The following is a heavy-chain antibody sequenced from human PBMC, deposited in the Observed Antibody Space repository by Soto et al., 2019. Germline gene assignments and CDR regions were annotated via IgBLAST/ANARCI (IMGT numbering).Heavy chain of an antibody. V-gene: IGHV4-31*03. D-gene: IGHD6-6*01. CDR3: ARRASSGRDPFYFDY. CDR1: GGSISGGGGYY. CDR2: IYYSGST. J-gene: IGHJ4*02. Sequence: QVHLQESGPGLVKASQTLSLTCTVSGGSISGGGGYYWSWIRQHPGKGLEWIGYIYYSGSTYYNPSLKRRATISVDTSENQFPLKLSSVTAADTAVYYCARRASSGRDPFYFDYWGQGTLVAVSS.